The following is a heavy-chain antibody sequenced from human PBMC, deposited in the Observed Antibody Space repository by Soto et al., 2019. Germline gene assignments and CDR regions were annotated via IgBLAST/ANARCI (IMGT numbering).Heavy chain of an antibody. CDR3: VKDESINWYSGHFRH. J-gene: IGHJ1*01. CDR2: INWNSGSI. Sequence: EVQLVESGGGLVQPGRSLRLCCAASGFTFDDYAMHWVRQVPGKGLEWVSGINWNSGSIDYADSVKGRFAISRDNAKNSLHLQMNSLRAEDTAFYYCVKDESINWYSGHFRHWGQGTLVTVSS. V-gene: IGHV3-9*01. CDR1: GFTFDDYA. D-gene: IGHD6-13*01.